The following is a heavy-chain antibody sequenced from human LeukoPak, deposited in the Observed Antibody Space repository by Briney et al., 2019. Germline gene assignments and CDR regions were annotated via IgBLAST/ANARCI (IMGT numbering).Heavy chain of an antibody. CDR2: IIPIFGTA. V-gene: IGHV1-69*06. CDR3: EITTGAFDI. Sequence: RASVKVSCKASGGTFSSYAISWVRQAPGQGLEWMGGIIPIFGTANYAQKFQGRVTITADKSTSTAYMELSGLRSEDTAVYYCEITTGAFDIWGQGTMVTVSS. J-gene: IGHJ3*02. D-gene: IGHD1-1*01. CDR1: GGTFSSYA.